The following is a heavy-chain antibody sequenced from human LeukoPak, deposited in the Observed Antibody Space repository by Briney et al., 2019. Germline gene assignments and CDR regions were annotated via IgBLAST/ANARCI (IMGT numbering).Heavy chain of an antibody. V-gene: IGHV1-18*01. CDR1: GYTFTSYG. J-gene: IGHJ5*02. D-gene: IGHD1-20*01. Sequence: GASVKVSCKASGYTFTSYGISWVRQAPGQGLEWMGWISAYNGNTNYAQKLQGRVTMTTDTSTSTAYMELRSLRSDDTAVYYCAREGITAPSQQNWFDPWGQGTLVTVSS. CDR3: AREGITAPSQQNWFDP. CDR2: ISAYNGNT.